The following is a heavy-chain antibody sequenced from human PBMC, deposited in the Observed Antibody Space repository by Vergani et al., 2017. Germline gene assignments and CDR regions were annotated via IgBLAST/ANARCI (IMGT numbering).Heavy chain of an antibody. Sequence: QLQLQESGPGLVKPSETLSLTCTVSGGSISSSSYYWGWIRQPPGKGLEWIGSIYYSGSTYYNPSLKSRVTISVDTSKNQFSLKLSSVTAADTAVYYCAFIGGIGGAQIDYWGQGTLVTVSS. V-gene: IGHV4-39*01. D-gene: IGHD1-26*01. CDR1: GGSISSSSYY. CDR3: AFIGGIGGAQIDY. CDR2: IYYSGST. J-gene: IGHJ4*02.